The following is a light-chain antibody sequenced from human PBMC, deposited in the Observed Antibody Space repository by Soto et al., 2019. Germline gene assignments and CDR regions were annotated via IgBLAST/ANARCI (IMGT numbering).Light chain of an antibody. CDR2: SNN. Sequence: QSVLTQPPSASGTPGQRVTISCSGSRSNIGSNTVNWYQQLPGTAPTLLIYSNNQRPSGVPDRFSGSKSGTSASLAISGLQSEDEADYYCAAWDDSRNGVVFGGGTKVTVL. V-gene: IGLV1-44*01. CDR1: RSNIGSNT. CDR3: AAWDDSRNGVV. J-gene: IGLJ2*01.